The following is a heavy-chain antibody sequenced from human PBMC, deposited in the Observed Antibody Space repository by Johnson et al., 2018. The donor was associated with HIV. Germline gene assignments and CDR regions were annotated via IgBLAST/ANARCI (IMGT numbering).Heavy chain of an antibody. CDR1: GFTFSSNY. D-gene: IGHD2-21*01. V-gene: IGHV3-66*02. J-gene: IGHJ3*02. CDR3: ARDWDAFDI. CDR2: IYSGGGT. Sequence: VQLVESGGGLVQPGGSLRLSCAASGFTFSSNYMSWVRQAPGKGLEWVSIIYSGGGTYYADSVKGRFTISRDNSKNTVYLHMNSLRPEDTAVYYCARDWDAFDIWGQGTMVTVSS.